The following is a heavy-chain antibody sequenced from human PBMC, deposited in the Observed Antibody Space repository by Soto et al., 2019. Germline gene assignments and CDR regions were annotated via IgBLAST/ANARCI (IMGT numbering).Heavy chain of an antibody. CDR1: GFTFSSYA. CDR2: ISYDGSNK. D-gene: IGHD2-2*02. Sequence: PGGSLRLSCAASGFTFSSYAMHWVRQAPGKGLEWVAVISYDGSNKYYADSVKGRFTISRDNSKNTLYLQMNSLRAEDTAVYYCARETLGYCSRTSCYTTRLGSGYFDYWAREPWSPSPQ. J-gene: IGHJ4*02. V-gene: IGHV3-30-3*01. CDR3: ARETLGYCSRTSCYTTRLGSGYFDY.